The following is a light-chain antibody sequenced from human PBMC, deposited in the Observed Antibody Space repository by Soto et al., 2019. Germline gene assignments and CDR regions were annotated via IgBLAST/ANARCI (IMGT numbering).Light chain of an antibody. J-gene: IGLJ1*01. CDR3: RSKRTTASIL. V-gene: IGLV2-14*01. CDR2: EVS. Sequence: QPVLTQPASVSGSPGQTITISCTGTSSDVGAYNYVSWYQQHPGKSPKLMIYEVSNRPSGGSDRFSGSKSGNTASPTISGLDVVDEPDSPCRSKRTTASILIGTRTKVTV. CDR1: SSDVGAYNY.